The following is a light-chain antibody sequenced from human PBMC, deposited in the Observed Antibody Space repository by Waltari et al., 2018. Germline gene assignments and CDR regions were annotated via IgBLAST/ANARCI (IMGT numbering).Light chain of an antibody. CDR3: QHYNNRPPYS. CDR2: GAS. CDR1: QGISNN. V-gene: IGKV3-15*01. J-gene: IGKJ2*03. Sequence: EIELTQSPATLSASPGERVPPPCRASQGISNNLVWYQHKPGQSPRLLIYGASARATGVPERFSGSGYRTEFTLTISSLQSEDFAVYYCQHYNNRPPYSFGQGTKLDIK.